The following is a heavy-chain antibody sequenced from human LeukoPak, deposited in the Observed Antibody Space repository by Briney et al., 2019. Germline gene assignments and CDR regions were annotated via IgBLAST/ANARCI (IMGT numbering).Heavy chain of an antibody. CDR3: AKDRSPLLDY. CDR2: ISYDGSNK. J-gene: IGHJ4*02. Sequence: PGGSLRLSCAASGFTFSSYGMHWVRQAPGKGLEWVAVISYDGSNKYYADSVKGRFTISRDNSKNTLYLQMNSLRAEDTAVYYCAKDRSPLLDYWGQGILVTVSS. V-gene: IGHV3-30*18. CDR1: GFTFSSYG.